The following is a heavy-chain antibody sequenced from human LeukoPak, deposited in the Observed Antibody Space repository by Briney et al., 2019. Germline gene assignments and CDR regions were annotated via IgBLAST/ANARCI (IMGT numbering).Heavy chain of an antibody. Sequence: GRSLRLSCAASGFTFSSYAMSWVRQAPGKGLEWVSAISGSGGSTYYADSVKGRFTISRDNSKNTLYLQMNSLRAEDTAVYYCARAPVSHGSRRYYFDYWGQGTLVTVSS. CDR1: GFTFSSYA. V-gene: IGHV3-23*01. J-gene: IGHJ4*02. CDR3: ARAPVSHGSRRYYFDY. CDR2: ISGSGGST. D-gene: IGHD2-2*03.